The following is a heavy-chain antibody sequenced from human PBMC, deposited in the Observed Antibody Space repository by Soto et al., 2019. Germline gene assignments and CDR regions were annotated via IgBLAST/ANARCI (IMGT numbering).Heavy chain of an antibody. CDR1: GFTFSDYY. CDR3: AKEDTVVPAAIDAFDI. D-gene: IGHD2-2*01. V-gene: IGHV3-11*05. CDR2: ISTTSKYT. Sequence: GGSLRLSCAASGFTFSDYYMSWIRQAPGKGLEWVSYISTTSKYTDYADSVRGRFTISRDNAKNSLYLQMNSLRAEDTAVYYCAKEDTVVPAAIDAFDIWGQGTMVTVSS. J-gene: IGHJ3*02.